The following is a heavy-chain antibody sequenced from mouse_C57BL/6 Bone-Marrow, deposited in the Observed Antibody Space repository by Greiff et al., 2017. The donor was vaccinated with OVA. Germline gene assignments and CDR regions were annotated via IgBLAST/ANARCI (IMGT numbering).Heavy chain of an antibody. D-gene: IGHD4-1*01. V-gene: IGHV1-72*01. J-gene: IGHJ3*01. CDR2: IYPNSGDT. Sequence: VKLQQSGAELVKPGASVKLSCKASGYTFTSYWMSWVKQRPGRGLEWIGRIYPNSGDTKYNEKFKGKATLTEDKSSSTAYMQLSSLASEDSAVYCGASESTGTVAYWGQGTVVTVSA. CDR1: GYTFTSYW. CDR3: ASESTGTVAY.